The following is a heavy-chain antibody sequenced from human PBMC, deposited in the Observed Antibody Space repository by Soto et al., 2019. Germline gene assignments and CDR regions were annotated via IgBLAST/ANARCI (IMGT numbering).Heavy chain of an antibody. J-gene: IGHJ4*02. CDR1: GFTVSSYY. Sequence: GGSLRLSCAASGFTVSSYYMSWVRQAPGKGLEWASVIYREGSADFADSVKGRFTISRDNSKNTLYLQMSSLRVDDTAVYYCVKGYFFDDWGQGALGTVSS. V-gene: IGHV3-66*01. CDR2: IYREGSA. CDR3: VKGYFFDD.